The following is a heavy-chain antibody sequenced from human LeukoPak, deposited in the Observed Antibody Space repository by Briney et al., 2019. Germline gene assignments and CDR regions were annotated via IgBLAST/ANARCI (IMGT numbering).Heavy chain of an antibody. J-gene: IGHJ4*02. D-gene: IGHD4-23*01. Sequence: GSLRLSCAASGFTFSSYSMNWVRQTPGKGLEWVSSISSSSYIYYADSVKGRFTISRDNAKNSLYLQMNSLRAEDTAVYYCARATVVTPDFDYWGQGTLVTVSS. V-gene: IGHV3-21*01. CDR1: GFTFSSYS. CDR2: ISSSSYI. CDR3: ARATVVTPDFDY.